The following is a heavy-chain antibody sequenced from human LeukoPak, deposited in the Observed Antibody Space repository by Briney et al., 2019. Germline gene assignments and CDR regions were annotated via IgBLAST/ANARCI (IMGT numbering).Heavy chain of an antibody. CDR3: ATYYDILSGYTFDY. Sequence: PSETLSLTCTVSGGSISRSNWWSWVRQPPGKGLEWIGEIHDTGSTNYNPPLKSRVTMSLDKSKNQFSLNLNSVTAADTAVYYCATYYDILSGYTFDYWGQGNPGRRLL. CDR1: GGSISRSNW. CDR2: IHDTGST. V-gene: IGHV4-4*02. D-gene: IGHD3-9*01. J-gene: IGHJ4*02.